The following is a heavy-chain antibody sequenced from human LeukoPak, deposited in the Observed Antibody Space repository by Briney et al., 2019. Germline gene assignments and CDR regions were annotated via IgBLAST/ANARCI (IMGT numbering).Heavy chain of an antibody. J-gene: IGHJ4*02. CDR3: ARGTYYFDY. CDR1: GFTVSSNY. V-gene: IGHV3-53*01. Sequence: SGGSLRLSCAAYGFTVSSNYMSWVRQAPGKGLEWVSVIYSGGSTYYADSVKGRFTISRDNSKNTLYLQMNSLRAEDTAVYYCARGTYYFDYWGQGTLVTVSS. CDR2: IYSGGST. D-gene: IGHD2-2*01.